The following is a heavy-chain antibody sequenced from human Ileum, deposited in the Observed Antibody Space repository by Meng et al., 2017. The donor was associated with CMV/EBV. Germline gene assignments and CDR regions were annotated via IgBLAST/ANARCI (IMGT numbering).Heavy chain of an antibody. CDR2: IHHRGNT. CDR3: TSASGYKIDY. V-gene: IGHV4-4*01. D-gene: IGHD6-13*01. Sequence: SLTCAVYGDSVSSDNWWSWVRQPPGKVQEWIGEIHHRGNTNYNPSLKSRVTMSVDKSKNQVSLELTSVTAADTAVYFCTSASGYKIDYWGQGTLVTVSS. J-gene: IGHJ4*02. CDR1: GDSVSSDNW.